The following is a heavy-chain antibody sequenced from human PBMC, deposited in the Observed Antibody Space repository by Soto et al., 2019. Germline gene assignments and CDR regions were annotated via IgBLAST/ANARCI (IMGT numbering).Heavy chain of an antibody. CDR1: GGSISSGGYY. J-gene: IGHJ4*02. V-gene: IGHV4-31*03. Sequence: QVQLQESGPGLVKPSQTLSLTCTVSGGSISSGGYYWSWIRQHPGKGLEWIGYIYYSGSTYYNPTLKSRVTISVATSKTQFSLKLSSVTAADTAVYYCARETRGYSYGYDYWGQGTLVTVSS. CDR2: IYYSGST. D-gene: IGHD5-18*01. CDR3: ARETRGYSYGYDY.